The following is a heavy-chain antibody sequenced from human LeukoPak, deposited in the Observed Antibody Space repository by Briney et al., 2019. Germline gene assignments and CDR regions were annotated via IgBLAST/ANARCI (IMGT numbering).Heavy chain of an antibody. CDR3: ARPLSYYYDSSGPDAFDI. CDR1: GFTFSSYA. CDR2: ISYDGSNK. V-gene: IGHV3-30-3*01. J-gene: IGHJ3*02. Sequence: GGSLRLSCAASGFTFSSYAMHWVRQAPGKGLEWVAVISYDGSNKYYADSVKGRFTISRDNSKNTLYLQMNSLRAEDTAVYYCARPLSYYYDSSGPDAFDIWGQGTMVTVSS. D-gene: IGHD3-22*01.